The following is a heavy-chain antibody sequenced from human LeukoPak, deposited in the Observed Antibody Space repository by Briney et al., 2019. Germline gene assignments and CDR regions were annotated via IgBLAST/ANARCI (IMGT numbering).Heavy chain of an antibody. CDR3: TRLLWFGEFNNYYGMDV. D-gene: IGHD3-10*01. CDR2: IRSKANSYAT. J-gene: IGHJ6*02. Sequence: PGGSLRLSCAASGFTFSGSAVHWVRQASGKGLEWVGRIRSKANSYATAYAASVKGRFTISRDDSKNTAYLQMNSLKTEDTAVYYCTRLLWFGEFNNYYGMDVWGQGTTVTVSS. CDR1: GFTFSGSA. V-gene: IGHV3-73*01.